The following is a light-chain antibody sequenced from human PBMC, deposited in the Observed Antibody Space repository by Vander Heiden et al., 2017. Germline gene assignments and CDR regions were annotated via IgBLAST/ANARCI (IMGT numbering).Light chain of an antibody. J-gene: IGKJ5*01. V-gene: IGKV1-5*01. CDR3: QQYNSYPFT. CDR1: QSISSW. Sequence: DIQMTQSPSTLSASVGDRVTITCRASQSISSWLAWYQQKPGKAPKLLIYDASSLERGVPSRVSGSGSGTEFTLTISSLQPDDFATYYCQQYNSYPFTFGQGTRLEIK. CDR2: DAS.